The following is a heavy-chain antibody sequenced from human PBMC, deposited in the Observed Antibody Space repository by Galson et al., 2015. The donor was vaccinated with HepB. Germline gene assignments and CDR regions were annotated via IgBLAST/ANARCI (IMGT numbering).Heavy chain of an antibody. CDR2: MRGSAGT. J-gene: IGHJ4*02. CDR3: AKDRLDC. V-gene: IGHV3-23*01. CDR1: GFMFRDHL. Sequence: SLRLSCAASGFMFRDHLMSWVRQAPGKGLEWVSAMRGSAGTYYGPSVKGRFTISRDNSENTLYLQMNSLRAEDTAVYYCAKDRLDCWGQGSLVTVSS.